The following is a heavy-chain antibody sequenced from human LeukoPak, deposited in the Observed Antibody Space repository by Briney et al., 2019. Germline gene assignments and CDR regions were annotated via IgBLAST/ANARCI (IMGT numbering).Heavy chain of an antibody. CDR2: INPNSGGT. D-gene: IGHD4-23*01. J-gene: IGHJ4*02. V-gene: IGHV1-2*02. Sequence: GASVKVSCKASGYTFTGYYMHWVRQAPGQGLEWMGWINPNSGGTNYAQKFQGRVTMTRDTSISTAYMELSRLRSDDTAVYYCARGATTVVTYFDYWGQGTLVTVSS. CDR1: GYTFTGYY. CDR3: ARGATTVVTYFDY.